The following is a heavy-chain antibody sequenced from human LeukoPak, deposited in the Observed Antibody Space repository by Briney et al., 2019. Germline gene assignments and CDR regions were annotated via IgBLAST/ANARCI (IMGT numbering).Heavy chain of an antibody. D-gene: IGHD5-18*01. V-gene: IGHV4-39*07. CDR1: GGSISSSSYY. CDR3: AREGSYRYGYNEYHSYMDI. CDR2: IYYSGST. Sequence: SETLSLTCTVSGGSISSSSYYWGWIRQPPGKGLEWIGSIYYSGSTYYNPSLKSRVTISVDTSKNQFSLKLTSVTAADTAVYYCAREGSYRYGYNEYHSYMDIWGKGTTVTVSS. J-gene: IGHJ6*03.